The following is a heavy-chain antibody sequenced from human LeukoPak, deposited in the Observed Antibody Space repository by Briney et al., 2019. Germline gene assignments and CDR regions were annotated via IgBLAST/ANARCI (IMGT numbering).Heavy chain of an antibody. CDR2: IWYDGSNE. J-gene: IGHJ4*02. CDR1: GFTFSSYG. Sequence: GGSLRLSCAASGFTFSSYGMHWVRQAPGKGLEWVAVIWYDGSNEYYADSVKGRFTISRDNSKNTLYLQMNSLRAEDTAVYYCAREALYEAAAGTEETMYYFDYWGQGTLVTVSS. D-gene: IGHD6-13*01. CDR3: AREALYEAAAGTEETMYYFDY. V-gene: IGHV3-33*01.